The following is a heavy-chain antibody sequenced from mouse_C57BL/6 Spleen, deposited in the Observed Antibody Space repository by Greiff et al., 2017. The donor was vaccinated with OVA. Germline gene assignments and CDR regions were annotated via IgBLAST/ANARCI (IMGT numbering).Heavy chain of an antibody. D-gene: IGHD1-1*01. J-gene: IGHJ2*01. V-gene: IGHV1-55*01. CDR3: ARRLTTKSYFDY. CDR1: GYTFTSYW. CDR2: IYPGSGST. Sequence: QVHVKQPGAELVKPGASVKMSCKASGYTFTSYWITWVKQRPGQGLEWIGDIYPGSGSTNYNEKFKSKATLTVDTSSSTAYMQLSSLTSEDSAVYYCARRLTTKSYFDYWGQGTTLTVSS.